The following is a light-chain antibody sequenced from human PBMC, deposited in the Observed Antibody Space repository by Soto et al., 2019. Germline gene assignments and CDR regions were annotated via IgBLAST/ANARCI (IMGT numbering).Light chain of an antibody. CDR3: SAWDDSLNGQEV. Sequence: QSVLTQPPSASGTPGQRVTISCSGSSSNIGSNYVYWYQQLPGTAPKLLIYRSNQRPSGFPDRFSASKSGTSASLAISGLRSEDEADYYCSAWDDSLNGQEVFGGGTKLTVL. J-gene: IGLJ3*02. CDR2: RSN. CDR1: SSNIGSNY. V-gene: IGLV1-47*01.